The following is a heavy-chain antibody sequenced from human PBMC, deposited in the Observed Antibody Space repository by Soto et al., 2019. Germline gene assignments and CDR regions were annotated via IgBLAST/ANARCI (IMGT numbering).Heavy chain of an antibody. CDR2: IYYSGST. J-gene: IGHJ6*03. Sequence: SETLSLTCTVSGGSISSYYWSWIRQPPGKGLEWIGYIYYSGSTNYNPSPKSRVTISVDTSKNQFSLKLSSVTAADTAVYYCARARYSSGWPRYYYYYYMDVWGKGTTVTVSS. D-gene: IGHD6-19*01. V-gene: IGHV4-59*01. CDR1: GGSISSYY. CDR3: ARARYSSGWPRYYYYYYMDV.